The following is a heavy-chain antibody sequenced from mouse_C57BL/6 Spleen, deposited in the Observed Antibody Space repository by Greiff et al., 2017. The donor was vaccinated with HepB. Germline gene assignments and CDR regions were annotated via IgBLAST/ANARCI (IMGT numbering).Heavy chain of an antibody. V-gene: IGHV1-82*01. D-gene: IGHD2-5*01. Sequence: VQGVESGPELVKPGASVKISCKASGYAFSSSWMNWVKQRPGKGLEWIGRIYPGDGDTNYNGKFKGKATLTADKSSSTAYMQLSSLTSEDSAVYFCARSAYYSNSDYWGQGTTLTVSS. CDR1: GYAFSSSW. J-gene: IGHJ2*01. CDR3: ARSAYYSNSDY. CDR2: IYPGDGDT.